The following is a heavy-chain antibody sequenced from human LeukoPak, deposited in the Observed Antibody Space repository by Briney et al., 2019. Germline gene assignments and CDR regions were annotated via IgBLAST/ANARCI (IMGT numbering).Heavy chain of an antibody. CDR2: IDSSDGKT. Sequence: GGSLRLSCAASGFTFSSYAMNWVRQAPGKGLEWVSVIDSSDGKTYYADSVQGRFTISRDNSKATLYLQMHSLRAEDTAVYYCARDHGSSQWLVLDFDYWGQGTLVTVSS. CDR1: GFTFSSYA. D-gene: IGHD2-21*01. CDR3: ARDHGSSQWLVLDFDY. V-gene: IGHV3-23*01. J-gene: IGHJ4*02.